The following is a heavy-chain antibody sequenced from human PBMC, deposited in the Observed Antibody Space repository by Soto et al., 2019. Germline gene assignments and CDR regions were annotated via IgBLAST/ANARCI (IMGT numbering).Heavy chain of an antibody. CDR2: IIPIFGTA. J-gene: IGHJ6*02. CDR1: GGTFSSYA. D-gene: IGHD3-22*01. CDR3: ARGRYYDSSGYYPYYYYYGMDV. Sequence: GASMKVSCKASGGTFSSYAISWVRQAPGQGLEWMGGIIPIFGTANYAQKFQGRVTITADESTSTAYMELSSLRSEDTAVYYCARGRYYDSSGYYPYYYYYGMDVWGQGTTVTVSS. V-gene: IGHV1-69*13.